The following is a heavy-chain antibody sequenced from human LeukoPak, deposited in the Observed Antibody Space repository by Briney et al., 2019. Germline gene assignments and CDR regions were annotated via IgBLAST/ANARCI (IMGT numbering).Heavy chain of an antibody. Sequence: GGSLRLSCAASGFSFSRNDMHWVRQRTGKGLEWVSGIGTAGDTNYAGSVKGRFTISRETGKNSLYLQMRSLRAEDTAVYYCAGRTSRYYGFDVWGQGTTVTVSS. D-gene: IGHD1-1*01. CDR1: GFSFSRND. J-gene: IGHJ6*02. CDR3: AGRTSRYYGFDV. V-gene: IGHV3-13*01. CDR2: IGTAGDT.